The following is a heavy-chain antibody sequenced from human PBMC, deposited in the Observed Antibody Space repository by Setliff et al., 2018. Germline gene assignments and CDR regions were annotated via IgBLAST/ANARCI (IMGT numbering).Heavy chain of an antibody. Sequence: SETLSLTCNVSGASVSSHYWDWIRQPPGKGLEWIGFISYSGITTYDVSLKSRVSISVDTSKNQLSLTLSSVTAADTAVYYCVREGYSEYFQDWGRGTLVTVSS. J-gene: IGHJ1*01. D-gene: IGHD1-1*01. CDR3: VREGYSEYFQD. CDR2: ISYSGIT. V-gene: IGHV4-59*02. CDR1: GASVSSHY.